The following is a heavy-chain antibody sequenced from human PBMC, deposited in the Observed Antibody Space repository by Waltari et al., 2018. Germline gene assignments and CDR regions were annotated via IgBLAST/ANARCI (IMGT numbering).Heavy chain of an antibody. V-gene: IGHV1-46*01. Sequence: GLEWMGIINRSGGSTRYAQKFQGRGTMNRETSTSTVFRELSSLRSEDTAVYYCARGLKETALWFGDRWTVDYWGQGTLVTVSS. CDR3: ARGLKETALWFGDRWTVDY. D-gene: IGHD3-10*01. CDR2: INRSGGST. J-gene: IGHJ4*02.